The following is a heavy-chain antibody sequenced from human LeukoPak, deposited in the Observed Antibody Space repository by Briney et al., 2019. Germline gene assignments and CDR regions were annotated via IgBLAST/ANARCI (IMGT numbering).Heavy chain of an antibody. Sequence: SQTLSLTCTVSGGSISSGSYYWSWIRQPGGKGLEWIVRIYTSGSTNYNPSLKSRVTISVDTSKNQFSLKLSSVTAADTAVYYCARGLARAIFGVVIHYYYYGMDVWGQGTTVTVSS. D-gene: IGHD3-3*01. CDR1: GGSISSGSYY. CDR2: IYTSGST. CDR3: ARGLARAIFGVVIHYYYYGMDV. J-gene: IGHJ6*02. V-gene: IGHV4-61*02.